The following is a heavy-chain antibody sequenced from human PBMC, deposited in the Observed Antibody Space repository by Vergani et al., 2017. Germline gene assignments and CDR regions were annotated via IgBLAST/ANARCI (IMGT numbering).Heavy chain of an antibody. D-gene: IGHD2-15*01. J-gene: IGHJ5*02. Sequence: QLPLHESCPGLLKPSETLSLTCTVSGGSISGSPSYWGWIRQPPGKWLEWIATIYYSGSTYYKRSLKSRVTISVDTSKNQFSLNPNSVTAADTAFYHCASAGXYCSGGGCDNWFDPWGQGTLVTVSS. CDR3: ASAGXYCSGGGCDNWFDP. CDR1: GGSISGSPSY. V-gene: IGHV4-39*01. CDR2: IYYSGST.